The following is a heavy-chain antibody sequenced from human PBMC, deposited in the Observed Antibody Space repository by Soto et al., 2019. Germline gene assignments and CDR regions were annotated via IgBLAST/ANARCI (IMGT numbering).Heavy chain of an antibody. CDR1: GFTLSDHY. V-gene: IGHV3-72*01. CDR3: VRTSHYGSGSWNFDS. D-gene: IGHD3-10*01. J-gene: IGHJ4*02. Sequence: EVQLVESGGGLVQPGGSLRLSCVASGFTLSDHYMDWVRQAPGKGLEWVGRTRNKANSYTTEYAASVKGRFTVSSDDSLNSLYLQMTSLKTEDTAVYYCVRTSHYGSGSWNFDSWGQGTLVTVSS. CDR2: TRNKANSYTT.